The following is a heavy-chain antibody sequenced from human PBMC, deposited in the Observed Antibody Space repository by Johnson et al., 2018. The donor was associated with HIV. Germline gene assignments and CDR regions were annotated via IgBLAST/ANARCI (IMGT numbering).Heavy chain of an antibody. CDR3: ARAYSYGAFDI. CDR2: IYSGGST. Sequence: VLLVESGGGLVQPGGSLRVSCAASGFTVSSNYMRWVRQAPGKGLEWVSVIYSGGSTYYADSVKGRYTISRDISKNTLYLQMNSLRADDTAVYYCARAYSYGAFDIWGQGTRVTVSS. D-gene: IGHD5-18*01. J-gene: IGHJ3*02. CDR1: GFTVSSNY. V-gene: IGHV3-66*01.